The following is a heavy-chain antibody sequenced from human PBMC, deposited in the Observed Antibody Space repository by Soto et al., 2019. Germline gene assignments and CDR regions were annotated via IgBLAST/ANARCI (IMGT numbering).Heavy chain of an antibody. V-gene: IGHV3-30*18. CDR2: ISYDGSNK. J-gene: IGHJ5*02. Sequence: PGGSLRLSCAASGFTFSSYGMHWVRQAPGKGLEWVAVISYDGSNKYYADSVKGRFTISRDNPKNTLYLQMNSLRAEDTAVYYCAKASAYDSSGYYYRWGQGTLVTVSS. CDR1: GFTFSSYG. CDR3: AKASAYDSSGYYYR. D-gene: IGHD3-22*01.